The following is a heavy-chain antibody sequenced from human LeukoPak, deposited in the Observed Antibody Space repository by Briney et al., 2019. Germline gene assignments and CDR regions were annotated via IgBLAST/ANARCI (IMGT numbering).Heavy chain of an antibody. J-gene: IGHJ4*02. CDR1: GFTFSSYA. CDR3: AKDKGSYYRGYFDY. D-gene: IGHD1-26*01. CDR2: ISGSGGST. V-gene: IGHV3-23*01. Sequence: GGSLRLSCAASGFTFSSYAMSWVRQAPGKGLEWDSAISGSGGSTYYADSVKGRFTISRDNSKNTLYLQMNSLRAEDTAVYYCAKDKGSYYRGYFDYWGQGTLVTVSS.